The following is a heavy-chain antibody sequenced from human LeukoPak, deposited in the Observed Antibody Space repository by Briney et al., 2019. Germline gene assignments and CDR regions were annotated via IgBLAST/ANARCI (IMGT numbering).Heavy chain of an antibody. D-gene: IGHD5-18*01. CDR2: IIPLFGIV. Sequence: ASVKVSCKASGGTFSSHTISWVRQAPEQGLEWMGRIIPLFGIVNYAQKFQDRVTITADKSTSTAYMEVSSLRSEDTAVHYCARIPSGDVDTAMVMYYHYGMDVWGQGTTVTVSS. CDR1: GGTFSSHT. CDR3: ARIPSGDVDTAMVMYYHYGMDV. V-gene: IGHV1-69*02. J-gene: IGHJ6*02.